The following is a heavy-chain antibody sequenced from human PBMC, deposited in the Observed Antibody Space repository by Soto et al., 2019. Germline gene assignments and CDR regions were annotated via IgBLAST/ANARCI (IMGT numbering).Heavy chain of an antibody. CDR2: IYISGNT. V-gene: IGHV4-59*02. CDR3: ARGVLRYYYYGMDV. CDR1: GDSVSSYY. J-gene: IGHJ6*02. Sequence: QVQLQESGPGLVKPSETLSLSCTVSGDSVSSYYWSWIRQLPGRGLEWIGYIYISGNTNYNPSLKRRVTISRDTSKNQFSLNVKSVTAADTAVYYCARGVLRYYYYGMDVWGQGTTVTVSS.